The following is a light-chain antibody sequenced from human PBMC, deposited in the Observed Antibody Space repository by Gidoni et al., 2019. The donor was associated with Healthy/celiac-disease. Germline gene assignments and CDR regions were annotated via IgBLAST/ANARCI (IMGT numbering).Light chain of an antibody. V-gene: IGLV3-1*01. CDR3: QAWDRSTAV. CDR2: QDS. J-gene: IGLJ2*01. Sequence: SYDLTQPPSVSVSTGPTASITCSGDKLGDKYACWYQQKPGQSPVLVIYQDSKRPSGIHERFSGSNSGKTATLTISGTQAMDEADYYCQAWDRSTAVFGGGTKLTVL. CDR1: KLGDKY.